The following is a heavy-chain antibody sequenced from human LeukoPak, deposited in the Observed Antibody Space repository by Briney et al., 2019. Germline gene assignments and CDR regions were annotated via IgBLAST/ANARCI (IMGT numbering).Heavy chain of an antibody. V-gene: IGHV4-61*01. CDR2: IYYSGST. D-gene: IGHD3-10*01. CDR3: ARGLYGSGSYYNVMVWFDP. Sequence: SETLSLTCTVSGGSISSGSYYWSWIRQPPGKGLEWIGYIYYSGSTNYNPSLKSRVTISVDTSKNQFSLKLSSVTAADTAVYYCARGLYGSGSYYNVMVWFDPWGQGTLVTVSS. CDR1: GGSISSGSYY. J-gene: IGHJ5*02.